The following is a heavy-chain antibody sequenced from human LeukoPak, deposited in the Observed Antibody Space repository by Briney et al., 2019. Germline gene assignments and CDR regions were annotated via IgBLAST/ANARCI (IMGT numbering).Heavy chain of an antibody. CDR1: GYTLRGNY. J-gene: IGHJ4*02. V-gene: IGHV1-2*02. D-gene: IGHD4-11*01. CDR3: ARDPSSVTLYFFDY. CDR2: IDANNGDT. Sequence: ASVKLSCKASGYTLRGNYIHWLRQPPGQGLEWMGWIDANNGDTKSAQKFQGRVTMSRDTSISTAYMDLSSLSPDDAAVYYCARDPSSVTLYFFDYWGQGTLVTVSS.